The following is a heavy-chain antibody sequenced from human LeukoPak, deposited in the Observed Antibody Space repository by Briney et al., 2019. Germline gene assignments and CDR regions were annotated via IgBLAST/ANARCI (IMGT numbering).Heavy chain of an antibody. V-gene: IGHV4-38-2*02. D-gene: IGHD3-10*01. J-gene: IGHJ5*02. Sequence: SETLSLTCAVSDYSITSDYYTGWIRQPPRKGLEWIGSIYHSGSTYYNPSRKSRVTISVDTSKNQFSLKLTSVTAADTAVYYCAREGSTSGTNWFDPWVEGTLVAVCS. CDR2: IYHSGST. CDR3: AREGSTSGTNWFDP. CDR1: DYSITSDYY.